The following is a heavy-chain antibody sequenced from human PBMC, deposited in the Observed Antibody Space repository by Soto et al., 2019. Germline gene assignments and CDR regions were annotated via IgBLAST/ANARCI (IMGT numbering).Heavy chain of an antibody. Sequence: PGGSLRLSCAASGFTFSSYAMSWVRQAPGKGLEWVSAISGSGGSTYYADSVKGRFTISRDNSKNTLYLQMNSLRAEDTAVYYCAKFYYGSGSYYYRQPMDWFDPWGQGTLVTVSS. D-gene: IGHD3-10*01. J-gene: IGHJ5*02. CDR1: GFTFSSYA. V-gene: IGHV3-23*01. CDR3: AKFYYGSGSYYYRQPMDWFDP. CDR2: ISGSGGST.